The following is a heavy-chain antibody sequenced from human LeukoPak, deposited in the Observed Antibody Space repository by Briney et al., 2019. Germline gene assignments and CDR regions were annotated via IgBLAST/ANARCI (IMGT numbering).Heavy chain of an antibody. CDR1: GFTFSSYS. Sequence: GGSLRLSCVASGFTFSSYSMNWVRQAPGKGLEWVSSISTSSIYIYYANSLKGRFTISRDNAKNSLYLQMNSLRVEDTAVYYCARVPDYYDSSGYYLDYWGQGTLVTVSS. D-gene: IGHD3-22*01. CDR2: ISTSSIYI. CDR3: ARVPDYYDSSGYYLDY. J-gene: IGHJ4*02. V-gene: IGHV3-21*01.